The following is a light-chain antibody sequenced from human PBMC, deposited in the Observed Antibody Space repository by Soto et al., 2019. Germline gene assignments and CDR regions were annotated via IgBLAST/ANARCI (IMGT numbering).Light chain of an antibody. CDR2: GAF. CDR3: QQYNDWPLT. V-gene: IGKV3-15*01. CDR1: QSVTNN. J-gene: IGKJ1*01. Sequence: EIVLTQSPGTLSLSPGERATLSCRASQSVTNNQLAWFRQKPGQAPRLLIYGAFTRATGIPARFSGTGSGTEFTLTISSLQSEDFALYYCQQYNDWPLTFGQGTKVDI.